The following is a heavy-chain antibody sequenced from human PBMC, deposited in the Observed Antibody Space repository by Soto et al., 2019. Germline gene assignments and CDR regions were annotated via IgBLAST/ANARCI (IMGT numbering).Heavy chain of an antibody. V-gene: IGHV4-30-2*06. CDR1: GGSISRAGYS. CDR2: SYHSVNA. D-gene: IGHD2-2*01. Sequence: QLQLQGSGSRLVKPSQTLSLSCTVSGGSISRAGYSWRWIRQSPGKDLEWIGYSYHSVNALYNPSLKSRVTMSLDRSRKQRSLNRSSVPAADTAVYFCASSSLALSFYYLDVWGQGNRVVVSS. CDR3: ASSSLALSFYYLDV. J-gene: IGHJ6*02.